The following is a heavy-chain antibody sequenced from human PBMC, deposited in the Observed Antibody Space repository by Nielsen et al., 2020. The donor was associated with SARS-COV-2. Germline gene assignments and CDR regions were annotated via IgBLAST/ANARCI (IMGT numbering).Heavy chain of an antibody. Sequence: SETLSLTCTVSGGSISSSSYYWGWIRQPPGKGLEWIGSIYYSGSTYYNPSLKSRVTISVDTSKNQFSLKLSPVTAADTAVYYCARQRHVPFDYWGQGTLVTVSS. CDR2: IYYSGST. D-gene: IGHD6-25*01. J-gene: IGHJ4*02. CDR1: GGSISSSSYY. V-gene: IGHV4-39*01. CDR3: ARQRHVPFDY.